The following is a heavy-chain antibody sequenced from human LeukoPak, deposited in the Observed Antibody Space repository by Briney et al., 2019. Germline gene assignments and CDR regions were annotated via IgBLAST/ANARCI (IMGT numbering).Heavy chain of an antibody. CDR1: GFTFSSYS. J-gene: IGHJ5*02. D-gene: IGHD2-15*01. V-gene: IGHV3-21*01. CDR3: ARDGYCSGGSCHTLFNSYNWFDP. Sequence: GGSLRLSCAASGFTFSSYSMNWVRQAPGKGLEWVSSISSSSSYIYYAGSVKGRFTISRDNAKNSLYLQMNSLRAEDTAVYYCARDGYCSGGSCHTLFNSYNWFDPWGQGTLVTVSS. CDR2: ISSSSSYI.